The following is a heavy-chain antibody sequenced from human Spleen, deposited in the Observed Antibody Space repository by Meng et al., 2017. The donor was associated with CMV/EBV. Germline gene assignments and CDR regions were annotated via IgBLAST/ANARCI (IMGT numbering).Heavy chain of an antibody. CDR1: GYTFTSYG. Sequence: VPLVKFGAEVKKPGALMKVSCKASGYTFTSYGISWVRQAPGQGLEWMGWISAYNGNTNYAQKLQGRVTMTTDTSTSTAYMELRSLRSDDTAVYYCARGVGQQLPWYYFDYWGQGTLVTVSS. CDR2: ISAYNGNT. V-gene: IGHV1-18*01. CDR3: ARGVGQQLPWYYFDY. J-gene: IGHJ4*02. D-gene: IGHD6-13*01.